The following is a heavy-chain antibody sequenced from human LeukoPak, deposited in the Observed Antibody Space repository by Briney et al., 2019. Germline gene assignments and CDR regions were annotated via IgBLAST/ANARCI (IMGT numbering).Heavy chain of an antibody. CDR3: AKDLAPDYYYYGMDV. D-gene: IGHD3-16*01. CDR1: GFTFSSYG. CDR2: ISYDGSNK. Sequence: PGGSLRLSCAASGFTFSSYGMHWVRQAPGKGLEGVAVISYDGSNKYYADSVKGRFTISRDNSKNTLYLQMNSLRAEDTAVYYCAKDLAPDYYYYGMDVWGQGTTVTVSS. V-gene: IGHV3-30*18. J-gene: IGHJ6*02.